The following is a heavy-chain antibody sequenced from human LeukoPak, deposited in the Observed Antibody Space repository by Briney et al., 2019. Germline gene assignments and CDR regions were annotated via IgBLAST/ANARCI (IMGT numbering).Heavy chain of an antibody. D-gene: IGHD4-17*01. J-gene: IGHJ4*02. CDR2: INPNSGGT. Sequence: ASVKVSCKDSGYTFTGYYMHWVRQAPGQGLEWMGWINPNSGGTSYAQKFQCRVTMTRDTSISTAYMELSRLRSDDTAVYYCASPSVSDYGDYAFDYWGQGTLVTVSS. CDR3: ASPSVSDYGDYAFDY. V-gene: IGHV1-2*02. CDR1: GYTFTGYY.